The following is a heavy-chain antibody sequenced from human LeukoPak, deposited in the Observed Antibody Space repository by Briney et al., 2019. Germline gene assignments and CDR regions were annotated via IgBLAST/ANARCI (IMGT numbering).Heavy chain of an antibody. D-gene: IGHD6-25*01. CDR3: ASTPGGVQRYFDY. V-gene: IGHV3-21*01. J-gene: IGHJ4*02. CDR2: ISSSSSYI. CDR1: GFTFSSYS. Sequence: GGSLRLSCAASGFTFSSYSMNWVRQAPGKGLEWVSSISSSSSYIYYADSVKGRFTISRDNAKNSLYLQMNSLRAEDTAVYYCASTPGGVQRYFDYWGQGTLITVSS.